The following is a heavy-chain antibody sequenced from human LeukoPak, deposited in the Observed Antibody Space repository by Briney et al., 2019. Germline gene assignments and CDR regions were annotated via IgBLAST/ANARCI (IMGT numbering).Heavy chain of an antibody. D-gene: IGHD5-24*01. CDR2: IYYSGST. J-gene: IGHJ4*02. CDR1: GGSISSYY. CDR3: ARVRRDGYNLQEKYYFDY. Sequence: SETLSLTCTVSGGSISSYYWSWIRPPPGKGLEWIGYIYYSGSTNYNPSLKSRVTISVDTTKNQFSLKLSSVTAADTAVYYCARVRRDGYNLQEKYYFDYWGQGTLVTVSS. V-gene: IGHV4-59*01.